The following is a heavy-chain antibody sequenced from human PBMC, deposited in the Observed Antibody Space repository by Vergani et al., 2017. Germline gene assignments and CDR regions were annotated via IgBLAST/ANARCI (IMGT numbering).Heavy chain of an antibody. Sequence: QVQLVQSGAEVKKPGSSVKVSCKASGGTFSSYAISWVRQAPGQGLEWMGGIIPIFGTANYAQKFQGRVTITADESPSTAYMELSSLRSEDTAVYYCAGDLVVVAASRYYYFDYWGQGTLVTVSS. CDR3: AGDLVVVAASRYYYFDY. D-gene: IGHD2-15*01. CDR2: IIPIFGTA. CDR1: GGTFSSYA. J-gene: IGHJ4*02. V-gene: IGHV1-69*01.